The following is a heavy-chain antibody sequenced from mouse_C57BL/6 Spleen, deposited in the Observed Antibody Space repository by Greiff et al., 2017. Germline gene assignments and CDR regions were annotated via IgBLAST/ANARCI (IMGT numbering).Heavy chain of an antibody. V-gene: IGHV5-16*01. D-gene: IGHD2-4*01. CDR1: GFTFSDYY. Sequence: EVKVVESEGGLVQPGSSMKLSCTASGFTFSDYYMAWVRQVPEKGLEWVANINYDGSSTYYLDSLKSRFIISRDNAKNILYLQMSSLKSEDTATYYCARDRGYYDYEGFAYWGQGTLVTVSA. J-gene: IGHJ3*01. CDR2: INYDGSST. CDR3: ARDRGYYDYEGFAY.